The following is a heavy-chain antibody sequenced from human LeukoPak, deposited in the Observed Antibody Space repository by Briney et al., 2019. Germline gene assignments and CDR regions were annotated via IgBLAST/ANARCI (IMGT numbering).Heavy chain of an antibody. J-gene: IGHJ3*02. Sequence: EASVKVSCKASGGTFSSYAISWVRQAPGQGLEWMGGIIPIFGTANYAQKFQGRVTITADESTSTAYMELSSLRSEDTAVYYCARDLEGSWHDAFDIWGQGTMVTVSS. CDR3: ARDLEGSWHDAFDI. D-gene: IGHD6-13*01. CDR2: IIPIFGTA. CDR1: GGTFSSYA. V-gene: IGHV1-69*13.